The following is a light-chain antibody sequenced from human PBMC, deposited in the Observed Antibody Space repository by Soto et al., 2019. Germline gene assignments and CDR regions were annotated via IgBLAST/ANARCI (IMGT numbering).Light chain of an antibody. CDR2: EVS. V-gene: IGLV2-14*01. CDR1: SSDVGGYNF. J-gene: IGLJ1*01. CDR3: SSYTSISTYV. Sequence: QSALTQPASVSGSPGQSITISCTGTSSDVGGYNFVSRYQQNPGKAPKLMIYEVSNRPSGVSNRFSGSKSGNTASLTISGLQAEDEADYYCSSYTSISTYVFGTGTKLTVL.